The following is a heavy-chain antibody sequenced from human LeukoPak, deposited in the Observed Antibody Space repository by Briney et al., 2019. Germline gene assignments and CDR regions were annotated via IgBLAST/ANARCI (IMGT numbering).Heavy chain of an antibody. J-gene: IGHJ6*03. CDR2: IYYSGST. CDR3: ARAGFGESYYYYYYMDV. CDR1: GGSISSGGYY. V-gene: IGHV4-31*03. D-gene: IGHD3-10*01. Sequence: SQTLSLTCTVSGGSISSGGYYWRWIRQHPGKGLEWIGYIYYSGSTYYNPSLKSRVTISVDTPKNQFSLKLSSVTAADTAVYYCARAGFGESYYYYYYMDVWGKGTTVTVSS.